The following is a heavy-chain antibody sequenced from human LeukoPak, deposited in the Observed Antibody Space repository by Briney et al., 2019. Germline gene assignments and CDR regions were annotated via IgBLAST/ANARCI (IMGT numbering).Heavy chain of an antibody. CDR1: GFTFSSYA. Sequence: GRSLRLSCAASGFTFSSYAMHWVRQAPGKGLEWVAVISYDGSNKYYADSVKGRFTISRDNSKNTLYLQMNSLRAEDTAVYYCARPYSSSYGFDYWGQGTLATVSS. D-gene: IGHD6-6*01. J-gene: IGHJ4*02. CDR2: ISYDGSNK. CDR3: ARPYSSSYGFDY. V-gene: IGHV3-30-3*01.